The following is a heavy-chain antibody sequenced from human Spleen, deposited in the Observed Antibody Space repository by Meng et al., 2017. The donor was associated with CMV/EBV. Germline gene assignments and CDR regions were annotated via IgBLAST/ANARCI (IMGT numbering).Heavy chain of an antibody. J-gene: IGHJ4*02. CDR3: ARDGGSYPDY. V-gene: IGHV1-2*02. CDR1: GYNFTGYY. CDR2: INPNSGGT. D-gene: IGHD1-26*01. Sequence: ASVKVSCKASGYNFTGYYMHWVRQAPGQGLEWMGWINPNSGGTNYAQKFQGRVTMTGDTSITTAYMELSRLRSDDTAVYYCARDGGSYPDYWGQGTLVTVSS.